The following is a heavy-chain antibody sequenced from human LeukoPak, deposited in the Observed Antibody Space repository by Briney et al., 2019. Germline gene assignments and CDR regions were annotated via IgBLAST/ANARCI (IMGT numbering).Heavy chain of an antibody. Sequence: GGSLRLSCAASGFTFSSYAMHWVRQAPGKGLEWVAVISYDGSNKYYADSVKGRFTISRDNSKNTLYLQMNSLRAEDTAVYYCVQYSSSSGSFDIWGQGTVVTVSS. CDR2: ISYDGSNK. J-gene: IGHJ3*02. CDR1: GFTFSSYA. CDR3: VQYSSSSGSFDI. V-gene: IGHV3-30-3*01. D-gene: IGHD6-6*01.